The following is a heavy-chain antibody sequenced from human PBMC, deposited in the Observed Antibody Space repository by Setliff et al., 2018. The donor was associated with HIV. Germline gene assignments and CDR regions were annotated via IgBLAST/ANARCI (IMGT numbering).Heavy chain of an antibody. D-gene: IGHD5-18*01. CDR2: ISDDGSGE. J-gene: IGHJ4*02. V-gene: IGHV3-30*04. CDR1: GFGFSSHA. CDR3: ARDPNRRLRLGYSFGPDY. Sequence: GGSLRLSCAASGFGFSSHAMHWVRQAPGKGLEWVSIISDDGSGEYYADSVQGRFTISRDNSKTTLYLQMSGLRAEDTALYYCARDPNRRLRLGYSFGPDYWGQGTLVTVSS.